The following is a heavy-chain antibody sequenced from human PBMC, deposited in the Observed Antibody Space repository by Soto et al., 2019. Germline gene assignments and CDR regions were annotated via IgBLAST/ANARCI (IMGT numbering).Heavy chain of an antibody. J-gene: IGHJ6*02. CDR3: ARLGEVLRYFDWFEMGRYYYGMDV. CDR2: IYPGDSDT. V-gene: IGHV5-51*03. Sequence: EVQLVQSGAEVKKPGESLKISCKGSGYSFTSYWIGWVRQMPGKGLEWMGIIYPGDSDTRYSPSFQGQVTISADKSISTAYLQWSSLKASDTAMYYCARLGEVLRYFDWFEMGRYYYGMDVWGQGTTVTVSS. CDR1: GYSFTSYW. D-gene: IGHD3-9*01.